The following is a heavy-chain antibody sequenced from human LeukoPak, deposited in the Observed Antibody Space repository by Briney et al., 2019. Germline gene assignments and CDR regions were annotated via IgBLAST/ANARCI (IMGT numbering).Heavy chain of an antibody. J-gene: IGHJ4*02. CDR3: AKDEASGIAVAPGY. CDR2: ISWNSGSI. V-gene: IGHV3-9*01. CDR1: GFTFDDYA. Sequence: GGSLRLSCAASGFTFDDYAMHWVRQAPGKGLEWVSGISWNSGSIGYADSVKGRFTISRDNAKNSLYLQMSSLRAEDTALYYCAKDEASGIAVAPGYWGQGTLVTVSS. D-gene: IGHD6-19*01.